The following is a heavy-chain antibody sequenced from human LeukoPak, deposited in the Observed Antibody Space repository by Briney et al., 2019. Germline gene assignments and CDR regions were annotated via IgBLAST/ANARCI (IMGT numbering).Heavy chain of an antibody. Sequence: GGSLRLSCAASGFTFSSYAMSWVRQAPGKGLEWVSAISGSGGSTYYADSVKGRFTISRDNSKDTLYLQMNSLRAEDTAVYYCAKDNPYYYDSSGYYYEDYWGQGTLVTVSS. V-gene: IGHV3-23*01. CDR3: AKDNPYYYDSSGYYYEDY. CDR2: ISGSGGST. J-gene: IGHJ4*02. D-gene: IGHD3-22*01. CDR1: GFTFSSYA.